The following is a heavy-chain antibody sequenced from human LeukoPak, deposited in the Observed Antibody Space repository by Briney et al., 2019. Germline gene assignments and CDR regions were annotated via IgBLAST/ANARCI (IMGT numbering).Heavy chain of an antibody. V-gene: IGHV4-34*01. CDR2: INHSGST. D-gene: IGHD3-3*01. Sequence: SETLSLTCAVYGGSFSGYYWSWIRQPPGKGLEWIGEINHSGSTNYNPSLKSRVTISVDTSKNQFSLKLSSVTAADTAVYYWAGRGGVALYYYYYGMDVWGQGTTVTVSS. CDR3: AGRGGVALYYYYYGMDV. J-gene: IGHJ6*02. CDR1: GGSFSGYY.